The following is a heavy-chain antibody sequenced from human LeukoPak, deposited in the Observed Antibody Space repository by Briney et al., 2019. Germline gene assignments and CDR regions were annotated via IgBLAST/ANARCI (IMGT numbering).Heavy chain of an antibody. CDR3: AKEGYCSSTSCHDAFDI. Sequence: GGSLRLSCVASGFSFSTYAMSWVRQAPGKGLEWVAAIGGRGDTTNYADSVRGRFTISRDNSKNTLYVQMNSLRVEDTAVYYCAKEGYCSSTSCHDAFDIWGQGTMVTVSS. V-gene: IGHV3-23*01. CDR2: IGGRGDTT. D-gene: IGHD2-2*01. CDR1: GFSFSTYA. J-gene: IGHJ3*02.